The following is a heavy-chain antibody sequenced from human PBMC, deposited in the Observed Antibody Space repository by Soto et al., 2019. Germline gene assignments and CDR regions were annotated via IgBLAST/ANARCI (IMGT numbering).Heavy chain of an antibody. V-gene: IGHV3-23*01. J-gene: IGHJ4*02. CDR2: ISGSGGST. D-gene: IGHD2-21*02. Sequence: GGSLRLSCAASGFTFSSYAMHWVRQAPGKGLEWVSAISGSGGSTYYADSVRGRFTISRDNSKNTLYLQMNSLRAEDTAVYYCAKLRDIVVVTAPIDYWGQGTLVTVSS. CDR1: GFTFSSYA. CDR3: AKLRDIVVVTAPIDY.